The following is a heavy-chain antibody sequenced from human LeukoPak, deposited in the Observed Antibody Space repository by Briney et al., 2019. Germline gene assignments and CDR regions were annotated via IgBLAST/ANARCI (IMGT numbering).Heavy chain of an antibody. CDR3: ARHKGYGGDYDY. J-gene: IGHJ4*02. CDR2: IYPDDSDA. D-gene: IGHD5-18*01. Sequence: GESLKISCKGSGYTFHNYWIAWGRQMPGKGLEGMGIIYPDDSDARYSPSFQGQVSISADKSITTAYLQWSSLKASDTAMYYCARHKGYGGDYDYWGQGTLVTVSS. V-gene: IGHV5-51*01. CDR1: GYTFHNYW.